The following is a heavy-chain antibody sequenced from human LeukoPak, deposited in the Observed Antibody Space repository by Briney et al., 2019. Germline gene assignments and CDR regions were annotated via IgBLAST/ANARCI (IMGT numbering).Heavy chain of an antibody. Sequence: HSGGSLRLSCAASGFTFSSYWMSWVRQAPGKGLEWVSNINQYGSEKYYVDSVKGRFTISRDNAKNSLYLQINSLRAEDTAVYYCAHGTMYQLDSWGQGTLVTVSS. CDR1: GFTFSSYW. V-gene: IGHV3-7*03. CDR2: INQYGSEK. J-gene: IGHJ4*02. D-gene: IGHD2-2*01. CDR3: AHGTMYQLDS.